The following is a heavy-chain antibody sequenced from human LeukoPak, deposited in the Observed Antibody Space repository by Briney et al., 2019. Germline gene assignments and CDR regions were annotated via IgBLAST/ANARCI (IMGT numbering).Heavy chain of an antibody. D-gene: IGHD3-9*01. CDR1: GFTFSSYA. CDR3: AKDGVVGGYYDILTGFSSVHYFDY. CDR2: ISGSGGST. Sequence: GGSLRLSCAASGFTFSSYAMSWVRQAPGKGLEWVSAISGSGGSTYYADSVKGRFTISRDNSKNTLYLQMNSLRAEDTAVYYCAKDGVVGGYYDILTGFSSVHYFDYWGQGTLVTVSS. V-gene: IGHV3-23*01. J-gene: IGHJ4*02.